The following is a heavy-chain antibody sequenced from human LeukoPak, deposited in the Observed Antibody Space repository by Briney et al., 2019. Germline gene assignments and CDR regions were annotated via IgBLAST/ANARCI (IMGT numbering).Heavy chain of an antibody. J-gene: IGHJ4*02. D-gene: IGHD7-27*01. CDR3: VKDGARTGVRYFDY. V-gene: IGHV3-23*01. CDR2: TSGSGGST. Sequence: HPGGSLRLSCAASGFTFDSYAMSWVRQALGKGLEWVSITSGSGGSTYYADSVKGRFTISRDNSKNTLYLQMNSLRVEDTAVYYCVKDGARTGVRYFDYWGQGTLVTVSS. CDR1: GFTFDSYA.